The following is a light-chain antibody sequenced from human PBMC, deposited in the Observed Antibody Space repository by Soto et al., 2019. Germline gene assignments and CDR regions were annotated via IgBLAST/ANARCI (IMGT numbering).Light chain of an antibody. V-gene: IGKV3-20*01. CDR3: QQYGSSPPWT. CDR2: AAS. Sequence: EIVLTQSPDTLSLSPGERATLSCRASQSVSSSYLAWYQQKPGQAPRLLIYAASSRATGIPDRFSGSGSGTDFTLTISRLEPEDFSVYYCQQYGSSPPWTFGQGTKVEIE. J-gene: IGKJ1*01. CDR1: QSVSSSY.